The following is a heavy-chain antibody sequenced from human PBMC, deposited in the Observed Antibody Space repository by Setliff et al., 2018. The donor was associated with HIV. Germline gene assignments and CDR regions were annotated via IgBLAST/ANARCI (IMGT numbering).Heavy chain of an antibody. CDR2: IYHSGST. CDR1: GYSTHSGYY. V-gene: IGHV4-38-2*01. J-gene: IGHJ4*02. Sequence: LSLTCAVSGYSTHSGYYWGWIRQPPGKGLEWIGTIYHSGSTYYNPSLKSRITISVDMSKNQFSLRLSSVTAADTAVYYCARHSFPFGGKGVDYWGQGTLVTVSS. CDR3: ARHSFPFGGKGVDY. D-gene: IGHD2-15*01.